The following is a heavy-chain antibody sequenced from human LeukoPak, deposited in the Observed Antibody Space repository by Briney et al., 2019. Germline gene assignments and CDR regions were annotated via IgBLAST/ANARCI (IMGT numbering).Heavy chain of an antibody. D-gene: IGHD6-19*01. CDR1: GFPFSSYA. Sequence: GGSLRLSCAASGFPFSSYAMNWVRQAPGKGLEWVSAISGSGASTYYADAVKDRFTISRDNSKNTLYLQMNSQRAEDTAVYYCARRGLSSAWYYCDSWGQGTLVTVSS. J-gene: IGHJ4*02. V-gene: IGHV3-23*01. CDR2: ISGSGAST. CDR3: ARRGLSSAWYYCDS.